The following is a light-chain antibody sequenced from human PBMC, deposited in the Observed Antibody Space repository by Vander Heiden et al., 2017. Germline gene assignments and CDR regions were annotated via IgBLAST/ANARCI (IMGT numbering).Light chain of an antibody. V-gene: IGKV3-20*01. CDR2: GAS. J-gene: IGKJ2*01. CDR3: QQYGSSPYT. Sequence: EIVLTHSPGTLSLSPGERATLSCWASQSVSSNYLAWYQQKPVQAPRLLIYGASSRATGIPDRFSGSGSGTDFTLTISRLEPEDFAVYYCQQYGSSPYTFGQGTKVEIK. CDR1: QSVSSNY.